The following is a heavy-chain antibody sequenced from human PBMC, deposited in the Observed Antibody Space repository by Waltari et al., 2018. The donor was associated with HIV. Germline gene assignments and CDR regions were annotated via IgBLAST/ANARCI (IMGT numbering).Heavy chain of an antibody. D-gene: IGHD5-18*01. CDR2: ISYVGSNK. Sequence: VQLVESGGGVVQPGRSLRLSCAASGFTFSSYAIHWVRQAPGKGLVWVAVISYVGSNKYYSDSVKGRFTISRDNSKNTLALQMNSLRAEDTAVYYCARGGYGWVPDGYWGQGTLVTVSS. CDR3: ARGGYGWVPDGY. J-gene: IGHJ4*02. V-gene: IGHV3-30-3*01. CDR1: GFTFSSYA.